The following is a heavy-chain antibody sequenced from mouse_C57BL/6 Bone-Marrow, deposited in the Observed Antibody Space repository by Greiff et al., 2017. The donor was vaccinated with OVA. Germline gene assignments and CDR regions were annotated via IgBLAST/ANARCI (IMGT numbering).Heavy chain of an antibody. CDR1: GYTFTSYG. D-gene: IGHD2-14*01. Sequence: QVQLQQSGAELARPVASVKLSCKASGYTFTSYGISWVKQRTGQGLEWIGEIYPRSGNTYYNEKFKGKATLTADKSSSTAYMELRSLTSEDSAVYFCARSGYRDWYFDVWGTGTTVTVSS. V-gene: IGHV1-81*01. CDR3: ARSGYRDWYFDV. J-gene: IGHJ1*03. CDR2: IYPRSGNT.